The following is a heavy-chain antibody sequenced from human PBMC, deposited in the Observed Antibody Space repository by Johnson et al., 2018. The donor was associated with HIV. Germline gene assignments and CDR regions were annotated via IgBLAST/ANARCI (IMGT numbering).Heavy chain of an antibody. J-gene: IGHJ3*02. CDR2: ISYDGSNK. D-gene: IGHD5-24*01. CDR3: AKERGKRWLHPRDAFDI. CDR1: GFSFRDYG. Sequence: QVQLVESGGGLVQPGGSLRLSCAASGFSFRDYGMHWVRQAPGKGLEWVAVISYDGSNKYYADSVKGRFTISRDNSKNALYLRMNSLRAEDMAVYYCAKERGKRWLHPRDAFDIWGQGTMVTVSS. V-gene: IGHV3-30*18.